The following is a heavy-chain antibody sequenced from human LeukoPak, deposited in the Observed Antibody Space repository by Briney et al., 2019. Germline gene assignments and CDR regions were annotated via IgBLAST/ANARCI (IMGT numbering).Heavy chain of an antibody. CDR2: INPSGGST. CDR3: ARELAVAGTVTYYYGMDV. J-gene: IGHJ6*02. D-gene: IGHD6-19*01. CDR1: GYTFTSYY. Sequence: ASVKASCKASGYTFTSYYMHWVRQAPGQGLEWMGIINPSGGSTSYAQKFQGRVTMTRDTSTSTVYMELSSLRSEDTAVYYCARELAVAGTVTYYYGMDVWGQGTTVTVSS. V-gene: IGHV1-46*01.